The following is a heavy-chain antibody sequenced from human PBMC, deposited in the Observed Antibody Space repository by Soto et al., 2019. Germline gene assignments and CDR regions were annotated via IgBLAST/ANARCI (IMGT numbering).Heavy chain of an antibody. Sequence: QVQLVESGGGVVQPGRSLRLSCAASGFTFSRYAMHWVRQAPGKGLEWVAVISYDGSNKYYADSVKGRFTISRDNSKNTLHLQMNNLKAHDTSVYYCPRGDPVFYYFRSDSLDYWGQVTLVTLSS. J-gene: IGHJ4*02. CDR1: GFTFSRYA. V-gene: IGHV3-30-3*01. CDR3: PRGDPVFYYFRSDSLDY. D-gene: IGHD3-10*02. CDR2: ISYDGSNK.